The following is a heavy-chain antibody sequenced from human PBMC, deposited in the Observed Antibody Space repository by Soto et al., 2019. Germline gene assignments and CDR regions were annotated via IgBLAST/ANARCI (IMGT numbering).Heavy chain of an antibody. CDR3: ARGGYCSGGSCAYMGHYYYYGMDV. J-gene: IGHJ6*02. CDR1: GGTISSSSYH. D-gene: IGHD2-15*01. CDR2: IYYSGKT. Sequence: SETLSLTCTVSGGTISSSSYHWGWIRQPPGKGLEWIGSIYYSGKTYYNPSLKSRVTISLDPSNNQFSLKLSSVTAADTAVYYCARGGYCSGGSCAYMGHYYYYGMDVWGQGTTVT. V-gene: IGHV4-39*01.